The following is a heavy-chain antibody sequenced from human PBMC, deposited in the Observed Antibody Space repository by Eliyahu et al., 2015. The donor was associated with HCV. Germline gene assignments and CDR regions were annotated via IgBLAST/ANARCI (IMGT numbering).Heavy chain of an antibody. J-gene: IGHJ6*02. CDR1: GXNFIGHA. V-gene: IGHV1-3*01. Sequence: QVQLVQSGAEVRKPGASVKISCRASGXNFIGHAVVXVRQAPGXNLEWVGWISSGRRGSTKYSQKLQGRATITRDTSASTIFLYLRSLRSEDTAVYYCARVPDLTLVRGMVTTTIFDYYGMDGWGQGTTITVSS. D-gene: IGHD3-10*01. CDR3: ARVPDLTLVRGMVTTTIFDYYGMDG. CDR2: ISSGRRGST.